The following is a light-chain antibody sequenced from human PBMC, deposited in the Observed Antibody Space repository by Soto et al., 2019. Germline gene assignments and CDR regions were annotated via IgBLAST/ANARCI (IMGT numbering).Light chain of an antibody. CDR2: GST. CDR3: SSFTTTYFYV. CDR1: SSNIGAGYD. V-gene: IGLV1-40*01. Sequence: QSVLTQPPSVSGAPGQRVTISCTGSSSNIGAGYDVHWYQQLPRTAPKLLIYGSTNRPSGVPDRFSGSRSGTSASLAITGLQAEDEADYYCSSFTTTYFYVFGPGTKLTVL. J-gene: IGLJ1*01.